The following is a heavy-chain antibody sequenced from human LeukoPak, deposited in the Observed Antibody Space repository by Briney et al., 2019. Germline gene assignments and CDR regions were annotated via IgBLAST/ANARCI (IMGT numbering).Heavy chain of an antibody. J-gene: IGHJ4*02. CDR1: GYTFTGYF. V-gene: IGHV1-2*02. CDR2: INPNSGGT. Sequence: ASVKVSCKASGYTFTGYFLHWVRQAPGXXXEWMGWINPNSGGTDYAQKFQGRVTVTRDTSISTAYMELSRLRSDDTAVYYCARDILGGVADYWGQGSLVTVSS. D-gene: IGHD3-3*01. CDR3: ARDILGGVADY.